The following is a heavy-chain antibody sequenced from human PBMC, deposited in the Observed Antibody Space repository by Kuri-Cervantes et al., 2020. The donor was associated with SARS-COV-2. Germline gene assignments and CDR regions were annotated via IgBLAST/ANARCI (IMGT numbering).Heavy chain of an antibody. Sequence: SQTLSLTCAVYGGSISSYYWSWIRQPAGKGLEWIGRIYTSGSTNYNPSLKSRVTMSVDTSKNQFSLKLSSVTAADTAVYYCARGVPVRGSIPVGAGTFDYWGQGTLVTVSS. J-gene: IGHJ4*02. V-gene: IGHV4-59*10. D-gene: IGHD3-16*01. CDR1: GGSISSYY. CDR2: IYTSGST. CDR3: ARGVPVRGSIPVGAGTFDY.